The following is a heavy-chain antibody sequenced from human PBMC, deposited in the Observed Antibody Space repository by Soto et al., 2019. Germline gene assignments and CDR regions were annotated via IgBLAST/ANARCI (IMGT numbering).Heavy chain of an antibody. V-gene: IGHV1-18*04. Sequence: ASVKVSCKASGYTFTTYYMHWVRQAPGQGLEWMGWISAYNGNTNYAQKLQGRVTMTTDTSTSTAYMELRSLRSDDTAVYYCARSSGYSYGFDYWGQGTLVTVSS. CDR2: ISAYNGNT. CDR3: ARSSGYSYGFDY. CDR1: GYTFTTYY. D-gene: IGHD5-18*01. J-gene: IGHJ4*02.